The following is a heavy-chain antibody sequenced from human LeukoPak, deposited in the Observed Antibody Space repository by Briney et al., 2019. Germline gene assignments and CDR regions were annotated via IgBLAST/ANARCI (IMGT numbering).Heavy chain of an antibody. CDR1: GFTFSSYG. CDR2: ISGSGGST. V-gene: IGHV3-23*01. CDR3: AKGSTGLHNWFDP. J-gene: IGHJ5*02. D-gene: IGHD2-15*01. Sequence: GGSLRLSCAASGFTFSSYGMSWVRQAPGKGLEWVSAISGSGGSTYYADSVKGRYTISRDNSRNTLYLQINSLRAEDTTVYYCAKGSTGLHNWFDPWGQGTLVTVSS.